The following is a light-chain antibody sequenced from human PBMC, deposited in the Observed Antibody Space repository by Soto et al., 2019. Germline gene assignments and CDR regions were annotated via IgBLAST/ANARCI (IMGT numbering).Light chain of an antibody. Sequence: QSVLTQPPSVSGAPGQRVTISCTGNNSNIGAGYDVQWYQQLPGTAPQLLIYGNNNRPSGVPDRFSGSKSGTSASLAITGLQGEDEAYYYCQSSDTSLSAWVFGGRTKLTVL. CDR3: QSSDTSLSAWV. CDR1: NSNIGAGYD. CDR2: GNN. J-gene: IGLJ3*02. V-gene: IGLV1-40*01.